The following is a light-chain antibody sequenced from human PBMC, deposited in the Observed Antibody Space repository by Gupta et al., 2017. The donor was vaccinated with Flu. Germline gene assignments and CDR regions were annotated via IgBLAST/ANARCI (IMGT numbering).Light chain of an antibody. CDR3: KVWDTNNDHWV. V-gene: IGLV3-21*02. J-gene: IGLJ3*02. Sequence: SYVLTQPPSLSVAPGLTARITCAGNNIGRETVHWYQQKPGQAPVLVVCDDSDRPSGSPERFSGSKYGNTATLTIGRVEEGDEADYYCKVWDTNNDHWVFGGWTMLTVL. CDR2: DDS. CDR1: NIGRET.